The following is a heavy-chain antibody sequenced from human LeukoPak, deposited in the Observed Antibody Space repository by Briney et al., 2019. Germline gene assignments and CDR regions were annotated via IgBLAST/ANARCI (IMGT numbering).Heavy chain of an antibody. CDR1: GYTFTSYD. J-gene: IGHJ4*02. CDR3: ALMDYYDSSGYPRPFDY. Sequence: ASVKVSCKASGYTFTSYDINWVRQATGQGLEWMGWMNPNSGNTGYAQKFQGRITITRNTSIRTAYMELSRLRSDDTAVYYCALMDYYDSSGYPRPFDYWGQGTLVTVSS. D-gene: IGHD3-22*01. CDR2: MNPNSGNT. V-gene: IGHV1-8*03.